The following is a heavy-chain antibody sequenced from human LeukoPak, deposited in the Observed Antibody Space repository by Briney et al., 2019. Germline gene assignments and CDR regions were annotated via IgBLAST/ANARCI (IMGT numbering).Heavy chain of an antibody. Sequence: GESLRLSCAASGFTFTTYWMSWVRQLPGKGLEWVANINQDGTEKYYVDSVKGRFTISRDNAKNSLFLQMNSLRGEDTAVYYCARCTTGKTFGSLREIKKSREIDYWGQGTLVTVSS. J-gene: IGHJ4*02. V-gene: IGHV3-7*01. D-gene: IGHD1-1*01. CDR2: INQDGTEK. CDR1: GFTFTTYW. CDR3: ARCTTGKTFGSLREIKKSREIDY.